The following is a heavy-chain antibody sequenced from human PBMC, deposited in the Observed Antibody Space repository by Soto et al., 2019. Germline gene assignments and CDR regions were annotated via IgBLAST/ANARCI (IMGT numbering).Heavy chain of an antibody. V-gene: IGHV1-18*01. CDR2: ISAYNGNT. CDR1: GYTFTSYG. CDR3: ARDIGWLFGYCYGMDV. Sequence: QVQLVQSGAEVKKPGASVKVSCKASGYTFTSYGISWVRQAPGQGLEWMGWISAYNGNTNYAQKLQGRVTMPTDTSTSTAYMELRSLRSDDTAVYYCARDIGWLFGYCYGMDVWGQGTTVTVSS. J-gene: IGHJ6*02. D-gene: IGHD3-10*02.